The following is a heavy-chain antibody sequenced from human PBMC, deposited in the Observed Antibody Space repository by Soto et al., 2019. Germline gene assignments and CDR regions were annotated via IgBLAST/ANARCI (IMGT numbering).Heavy chain of an antibody. V-gene: IGHV4-39*01. CDR1: GGSISSSSYY. J-gene: IGHJ3*02. Sequence: QLQLQESGPGLVKPSETLSLTCTVSGGSISSSSYYWGWIRQPPGKGLEWIGSIYYSGSTYYNPSLKSRVTVSVDTSKNQFSLKLSSVTAADTAVYYCASLIVVVPANDAFDIWGQGTMVTVSS. CDR2: IYYSGST. CDR3: ASLIVVVPANDAFDI. D-gene: IGHD2-2*01.